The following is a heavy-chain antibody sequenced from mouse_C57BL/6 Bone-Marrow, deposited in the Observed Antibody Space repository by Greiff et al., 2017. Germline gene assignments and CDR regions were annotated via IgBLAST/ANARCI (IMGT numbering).Heavy chain of an antibody. V-gene: IGHV1-81*01. CDR1: GYTFTSYG. D-gene: IGHD2-2*01. CDR2: FYPRSGNT. CDR3: ARAFGYGTWFAY. J-gene: IGHJ3*01. Sequence: QVQLQQSGAELVRPGASVKLSCKASGYTFTSYGISWVKQRTGQGLEWIGEFYPRSGNTYYNEKFKGKATLTADKSSSTAYIELRRLTSGDSAVYWCARAFGYGTWFAYWGQGTLVTVSA.